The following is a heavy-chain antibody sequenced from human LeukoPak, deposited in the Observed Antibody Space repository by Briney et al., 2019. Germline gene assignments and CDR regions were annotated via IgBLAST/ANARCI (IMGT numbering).Heavy chain of an antibody. V-gene: IGHV3-53*01. J-gene: IGHJ4*02. CDR1: GFTVSSNY. D-gene: IGHD6-19*01. Sequence: GGSLRLSCAASGFTVSSNYMSWVRQAPGKGLEWVSVLYSGGSTYHADSVKGRFTISRDNSKNTLYLQMNGLSAEDTAVYYCARDSVSGWFYFDSWGQGTLVTVSS. CDR2: LYSGGST. CDR3: ARDSVSGWFYFDS.